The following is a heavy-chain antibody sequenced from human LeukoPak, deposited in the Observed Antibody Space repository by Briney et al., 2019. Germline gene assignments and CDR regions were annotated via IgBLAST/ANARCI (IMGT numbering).Heavy chain of an antibody. CDR2: IYYSGAT. V-gene: IGHV4-59*05. J-gene: IGHJ4*02. CDR3: ATLSTNGWYFDN. CDR1: GDSNSNYY. D-gene: IGHD6-19*01. Sequence: SETLSLMCTVSGDSNSNYYASWIRQPAGKGLEWIGRIYYSGATNSNPSLRSRLTISVDTSKNQFTLKLGSVTAADAAVYYCATLSTNGWYFDNWGQRTLVTVSS.